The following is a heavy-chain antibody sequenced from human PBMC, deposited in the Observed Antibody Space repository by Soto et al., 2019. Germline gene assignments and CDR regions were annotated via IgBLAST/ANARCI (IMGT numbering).Heavy chain of an antibody. CDR2: VSFSGTT. Sequence: QVQLQESGPGLVKPSQTLSLTCNVSGGSISSGYSSWTCIRQHPLKGLEWIGYVSFSGTTYYNPSLKSRLTISLHTSKNQFSMTLSSVKAADTALYYCATYSTRPGCQHWGQGTLVTVSS. D-gene: IGHD3-3*01. CDR3: ATYSTRPGCQH. V-gene: IGHV4-31*03. CDR1: GGSISSGYSS. J-gene: IGHJ1*01.